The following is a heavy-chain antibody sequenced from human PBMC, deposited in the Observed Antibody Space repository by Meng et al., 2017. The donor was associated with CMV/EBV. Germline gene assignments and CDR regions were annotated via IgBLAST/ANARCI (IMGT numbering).Heavy chain of an antibody. D-gene: IGHD3-3*01. CDR2: IKQDGSEK. V-gene: IGHV3-7*01. CDR3: ARVRGRTIFGVVTKPYYFDY. Sequence: GGSLRLSCAVSGFTFSSYWMNWVRQAPGKGLEWVANIKQDGSEKYYVDSVKGRFTISRDNAKNSLYLQMNSLRAEDTAVYYCARVRGRTIFGVVTKPYYFDYWGQGTLVTVSS. J-gene: IGHJ4*02. CDR1: GFTFSSYW.